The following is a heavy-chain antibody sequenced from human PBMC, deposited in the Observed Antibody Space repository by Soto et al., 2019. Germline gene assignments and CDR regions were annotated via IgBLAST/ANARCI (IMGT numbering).Heavy chain of an antibody. CDR3: AKVGRYFDWPRAYYFDY. J-gene: IGHJ4*02. CDR2: INAGNGDT. Sequence: ASVKVSCKASGYSFTSFAINWVRQAPGQRLEWMGWINAGNGDTKYSHKFQGRFTISRDNSKNTLYLQMNSLRAEDTAVYYCAKVGRYFDWPRAYYFDYWGQGTLVTVSS. D-gene: IGHD3-9*01. V-gene: IGHV1-3*01. CDR1: GYSFTSFA.